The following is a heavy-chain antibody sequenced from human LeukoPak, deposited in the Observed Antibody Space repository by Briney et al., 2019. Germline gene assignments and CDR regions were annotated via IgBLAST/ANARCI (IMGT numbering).Heavy chain of an antibody. J-gene: IGHJ4*02. CDR3: ARVPPYYCSPFDY. V-gene: IGHV1-2*02. CDR1: GYTFTGYY. D-gene: IGHD3-10*01. CDR2: INPNSGGT. Sequence: ASVKVSCKASGYTFTGYYMHWVRQAPGRGLEWMGWINPNSGGTNYAQKFQGRVTMTRDTSISTAYMELSRLRSDDTAVYYCARVPPYYCSPFDYWGQGTLVTVSS.